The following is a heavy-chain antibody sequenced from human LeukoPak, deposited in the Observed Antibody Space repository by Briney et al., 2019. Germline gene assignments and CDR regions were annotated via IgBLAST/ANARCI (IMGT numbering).Heavy chain of an antibody. CDR1: GFTFSSYS. D-gene: IGHD2-15*01. J-gene: IGHJ4*02. CDR2: ISSSSSYI. CDR3: ASGGAYRSGGSCYWVY. V-gene: IGHV3-21*04. Sequence: GGSLRLSCAASGFTFSSYSMNWVRQAPGKGLEWVSSISSSSSYIYYADSVKGRFTISRDNAKNSLYLQMNSLRAEDTAVYYCASGGAYRSGGSCYWVYWGQGTLVTVSS.